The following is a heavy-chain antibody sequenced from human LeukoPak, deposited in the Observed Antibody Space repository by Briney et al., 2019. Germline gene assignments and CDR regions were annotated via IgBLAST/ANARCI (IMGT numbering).Heavy chain of an antibody. CDR1: GGTFSSYA. CDR3: AQGRVGYDRYSADN. V-gene: IGHV1-69*01. Sequence: SVKVSSKASGGTFSSYAISWVRQAPGQGVGWMGGVIPIFGTANYAQKFQGRVTITADESTSTAYMELSSLRSEDTAVYYCAQGRVGYDRYSADNWGQGTLVTVSS. D-gene: IGHD5-12*01. CDR2: VIPIFGTA. J-gene: IGHJ4*02.